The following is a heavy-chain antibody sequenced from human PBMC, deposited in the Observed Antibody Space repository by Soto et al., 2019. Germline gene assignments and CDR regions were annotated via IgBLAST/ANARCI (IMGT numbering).Heavy chain of an antibody. CDR3: ARGVYSSWTWFDP. CDR2: IYYSGST. J-gene: IGHJ5*02. V-gene: IGHV4-59*01. D-gene: IGHD6-6*01. Sequence: SETPFLTCTVPGCSISRYYRSWIRQPTGKGLERIGYIYYSGSTNYNPSLKSRVTISVDTSQKQFSLKLSSVTAADTAVYYCARGVYSSWTWFDPWGQGTRVTGS. CDR1: GCSISRYY.